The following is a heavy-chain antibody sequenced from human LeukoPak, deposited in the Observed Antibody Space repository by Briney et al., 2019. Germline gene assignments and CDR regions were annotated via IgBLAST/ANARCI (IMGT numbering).Heavy chain of an antibody. CDR2: ISFDGSNK. Sequence: PGGSLRLSCTASGFTFSSYSLNWVRQAPGKGLEWVAVISFDGSNKYYADSVKGRFTISRDNSKNTVYLQMNSLRAEDTAVYYCAKGRSGSYAYDYRGQGTLVTVSS. J-gene: IGHJ4*02. CDR3: AKGRSGSYAYDY. D-gene: IGHD1-26*01. CDR1: GFTFSSYS. V-gene: IGHV3-30*18.